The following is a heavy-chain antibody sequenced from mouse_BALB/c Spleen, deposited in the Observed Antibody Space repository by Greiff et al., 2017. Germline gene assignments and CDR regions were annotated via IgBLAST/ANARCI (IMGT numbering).Heavy chain of an antibody. D-gene: IGHD2-1*01. V-gene: IGHV1-69*02. CDR3: TRRDGNYFDY. J-gene: IGHJ2*01. CDR2: IYPSDSYT. CDR1: GYTFTSYW. Sequence: QVQLQQPGAELVRPGASVKLSCKASGYTFTSYWINWVKQRPGQGLEWIGNIYPSDSYTNYNQKFKDKATLTVDKSSSTAYMQLSSPTSEDSAVYYCTRRDGNYFDYWGQGTTLTGSS.